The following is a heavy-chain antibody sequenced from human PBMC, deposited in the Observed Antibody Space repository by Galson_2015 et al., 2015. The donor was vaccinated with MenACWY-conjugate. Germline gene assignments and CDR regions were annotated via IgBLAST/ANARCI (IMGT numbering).Heavy chain of an antibody. J-gene: IGHJ6*02. CDR2: ISGSGANT. CDR3: AKTQKLIYFYYGMDV. CDR1: GFTFRDYA. D-gene: IGHD6-6*01. Sequence: SLRLSCAASGFTFRDYAMTWVRLAPGTGLEWISAISGSGANTYYADSVKGRFTISRDNSKDTVYLQLNSLRAEDTAVYYCAKTQKLIYFYYGMDVWGQG. V-gene: IGHV3-23*01.